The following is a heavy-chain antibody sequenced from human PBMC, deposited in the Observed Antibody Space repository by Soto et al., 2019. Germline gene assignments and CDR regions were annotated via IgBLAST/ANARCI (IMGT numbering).Heavy chain of an antibody. J-gene: IGHJ4*02. CDR1: GGSISSYY. D-gene: IGHD3-9*01. CDR3: AREDWYYFDY. V-gene: IGHV4-59*01. Sequence: SETLSLTCTVSGGSISSYYWSWIRQPPGKGLEWIGYIYYSGGTNYNPSLKSRVTISVDTSKNQFSLKLSSVTAADTAVYYCAREDWYYFDYWGQGTLVTVSS. CDR2: IYYSGGT.